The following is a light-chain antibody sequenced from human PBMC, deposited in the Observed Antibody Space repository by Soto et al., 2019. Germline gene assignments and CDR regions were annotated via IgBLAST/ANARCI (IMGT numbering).Light chain of an antibody. V-gene: IGKV1-5*01. CDR2: DAS. CDR3: QQYNSYSPLT. J-gene: IGKJ4*01. CDR1: QSISSW. Sequence: DIQMIQSPSTLSASVGDRVTITCRASQSISSWLAWYQQKPGKAPKLLIYDASSLESGVPSRFSGSGSGTEFTLTISSLQPDDFATYYCQQYNSYSPLTFGGGTKV.